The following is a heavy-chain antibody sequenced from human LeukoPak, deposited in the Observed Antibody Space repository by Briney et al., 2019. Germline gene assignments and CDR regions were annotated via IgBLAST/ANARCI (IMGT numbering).Heavy chain of an antibody. CDR2: INHSGST. Sequence: SETLSLTCAAYGGSFSGYYWSWIRQPPGKGLEWIGEINHSGSTNYNPSLKSRVTISVDTSKNQFSLKLSSVTAADTAVYYCARGHRGVAAAGTAGRAKNYYYYYMDVWGKGTTVTVSS. CDR3: ARGHRGVAAAGTAGRAKNYYYYYMDV. D-gene: IGHD6-13*01. J-gene: IGHJ6*03. V-gene: IGHV4-34*01. CDR1: GGSFSGYY.